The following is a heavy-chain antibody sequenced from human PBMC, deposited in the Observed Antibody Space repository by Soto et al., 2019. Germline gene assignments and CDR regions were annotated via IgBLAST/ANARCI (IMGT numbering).Heavy chain of an antibody. D-gene: IGHD5-18*01. CDR1: GYTFTSYD. CDR2: MNPNSGNT. V-gene: IGHV1-8*01. J-gene: IGHJ4*02. Sequence: QVQLVQSGAEVKKPGASVKVSCKASGYTFTSYDINWVRQATGQGLEWMGWMNPNSGNTGYAQKFQGRVTMTRNTSISTAYMELSRLRSEDTAVYYCARGRGYSYGYMRLAAAGFDYWGQGTLVTVSS. CDR3: ARGRGYSYGYMRLAAAGFDY.